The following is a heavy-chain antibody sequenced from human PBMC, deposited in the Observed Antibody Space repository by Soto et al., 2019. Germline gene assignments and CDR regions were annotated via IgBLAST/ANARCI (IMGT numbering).Heavy chain of an antibody. Sequence: WASVKVSCKASGYTFTGNYIHWVRQAPGQGLEWMGWMNPDSGGTNYALRFQGRVTMTRDTSISTAYMELSRLRSDDTALYYCARDFSSSADGFDYWGQGTLVTVSS. D-gene: IGHD6-6*01. CDR3: ARDFSSSADGFDY. CDR2: MNPDSGGT. J-gene: IGHJ4*02. CDR1: GYTFTGNY. V-gene: IGHV1-2*02.